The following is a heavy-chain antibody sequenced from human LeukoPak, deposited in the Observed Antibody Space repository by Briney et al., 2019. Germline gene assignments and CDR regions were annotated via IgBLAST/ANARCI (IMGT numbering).Heavy chain of an antibody. V-gene: IGHV4-34*01. Sequence: SETLSLTCAAYGGSFSGYYWSWIRQPPGKGLEWIGEINHSGSTNYNPSLKSRVTISVDTSKNQFSLKLSSVTAADTAVYYCASYVEMATIYNYWGQGTLVTVSS. CDR1: GGSFSGYY. D-gene: IGHD5-24*01. CDR3: ASYVEMATIYNY. J-gene: IGHJ4*02. CDR2: INHSGST.